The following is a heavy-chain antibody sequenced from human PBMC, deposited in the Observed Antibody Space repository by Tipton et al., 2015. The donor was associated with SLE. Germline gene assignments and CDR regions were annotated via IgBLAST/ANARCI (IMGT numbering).Heavy chain of an antibody. V-gene: IGHV3-7*01. D-gene: IGHD3-10*01. J-gene: IGHJ4*02. CDR3: ARPSTTVVPDY. CDR2: IKQDGSER. Sequence: SLRLSCTASGFSFSNYFMAWIRQAPGKGLEWVANIKQDGSERYYADSVEGRFAISRDNAKNSLYLQMNSLRAEDTAVYYCARPSTTVVPDYWGRGTLVTVSS. CDR1: GFSFSNYF.